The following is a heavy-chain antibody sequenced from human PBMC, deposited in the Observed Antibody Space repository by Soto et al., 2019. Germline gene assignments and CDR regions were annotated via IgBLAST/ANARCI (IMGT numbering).Heavy chain of an antibody. V-gene: IGHV4-59*01. D-gene: IGHD2-2*01. CDR3: ARVRPYCSSISCNYYYYMGV. CDR1: GGSICSYY. CDR2: IYYSGST. Sequence: SESLSLTCTVSGGSICSYYWSWIRQPPGKGLEWIGYIYYSGSTNYNPSLKSRVTISVDTSKNQFSLKLSSVTAADTAVYYCARVRPYCSSISCNYYYYMGVWGKGTTVTVSS. J-gene: IGHJ6*03.